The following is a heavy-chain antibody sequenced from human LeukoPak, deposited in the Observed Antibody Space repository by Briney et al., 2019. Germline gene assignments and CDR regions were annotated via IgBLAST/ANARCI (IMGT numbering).Heavy chain of an antibody. CDR2: IYTSGST. Sequence: KPSETLSLTCTVSGGSISSYYWSWIRQPAGKGLEWIGRIYTSGSTNYNPSLKSRVTMSVDTSKIQFSLKLSSVTAADTAVYYCARGTVIGDYIYFDYWGQGTLVTVSS. D-gene: IGHD4-17*01. J-gene: IGHJ4*02. CDR1: GGSISSYY. V-gene: IGHV4-4*07. CDR3: ARGTVIGDYIYFDY.